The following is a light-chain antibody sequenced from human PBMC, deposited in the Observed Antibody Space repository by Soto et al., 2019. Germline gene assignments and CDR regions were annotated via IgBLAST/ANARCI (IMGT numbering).Light chain of an antibody. CDR3: QQAYSFPIT. J-gene: IGKJ5*01. Sequence: DIQMTQSPSSLSASVGDRVTITCRASQSINSYLNWYQQKPGKAPKLLIYAASSLQSGVPSRFSGSGSGTDFTLSINSLQPEDFATYYCQQAYSFPITFGQGTRLEIK. V-gene: IGKV1-39*01. CDR2: AAS. CDR1: QSINSY.